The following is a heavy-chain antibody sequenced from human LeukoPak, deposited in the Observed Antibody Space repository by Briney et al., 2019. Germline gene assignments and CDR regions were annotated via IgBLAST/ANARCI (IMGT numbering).Heavy chain of an antibody. CDR1: GFTFSSHD. V-gene: IGHV3-13*01. J-gene: IGHJ6*02. Sequence: GGSLRLSCAASGFTFSSHDMHWVRQATGKGLEWVSTISTAGDTYYPGSVKGRFIISRENARNSLYLQTNSLRVGDTAVYYCVREVGPLSAYFGMDVWGQGTTVTVSS. CDR2: ISTAGDT. CDR3: VREVGPLSAYFGMDV. D-gene: IGHD2-21*01.